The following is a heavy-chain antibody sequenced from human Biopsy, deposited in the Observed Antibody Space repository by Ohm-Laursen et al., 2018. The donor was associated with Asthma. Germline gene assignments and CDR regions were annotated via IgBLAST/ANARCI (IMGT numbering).Heavy chain of an antibody. CDR3: AKRRGYSGHDNDY. V-gene: IGHV3-30*18. CDR2: ISYDGNHK. D-gene: IGHD5-12*01. CDR1: GFMFRSFG. Sequence: SLRLSYTASGFMFRSFGMHWVRQAPGKGLEWVAVISYDGNHKFYEDSVKGRFTISRDNSKNTLYLQMNSLRTEDTAVYYCAKRRGYSGHDNDYWGQGTLVIVSS. J-gene: IGHJ4*02.